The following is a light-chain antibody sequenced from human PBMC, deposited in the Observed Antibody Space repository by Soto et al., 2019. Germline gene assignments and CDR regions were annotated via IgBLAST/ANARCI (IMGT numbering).Light chain of an antibody. CDR1: QSVRSSD. CDR3: LQYGTFPRT. V-gene: IGKV3-20*01. J-gene: IGKJ1*01. CDR2: GAS. Sequence: EMVMMQAPGTPPFSTGVRATLSCRASQSVRSSDLAWYQQNAGQAHRLLIYGASSRATGIPDRFSGSGSGTDFTLTISRLEPEDFAVYNCLQYGTFPRTFGQGTKVDIK.